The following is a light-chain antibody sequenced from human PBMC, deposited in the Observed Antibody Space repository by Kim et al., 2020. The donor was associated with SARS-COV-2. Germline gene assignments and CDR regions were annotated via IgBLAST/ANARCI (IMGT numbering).Light chain of an antibody. CDR2: YDS. Sequence: GKTARSTWGGNNIGSKSVHWYQQKPGQAPVLVIYYDSDRPSGIPERFSGSNSGNTATLAISRVEAGDEADYYCQVWDSSSDHPGVVFGGGTQLTVL. CDR1: NIGSKS. J-gene: IGLJ2*01. V-gene: IGLV3-21*04. CDR3: QVWDSSSDHPGVV.